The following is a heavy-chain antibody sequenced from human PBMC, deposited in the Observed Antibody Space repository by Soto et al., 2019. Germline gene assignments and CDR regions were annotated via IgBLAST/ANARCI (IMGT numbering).Heavy chain of an antibody. CDR1: GYTFTSYG. V-gene: IGHV1-18*01. CDR2: ISAYNGNT. D-gene: IGHD6-6*01. J-gene: IGHJ3*02. Sequence: ASVKVSCKASGYTFTSYGISWVRQAPGQGLEWMGWISAYNGNTKYSQKFQGRVTITRDTSASTAYMELSSLRSEDTAVYYCARDHRGRSIAARPNAFDIWGQGTMVTVSS. CDR3: ARDHRGRSIAARPNAFDI.